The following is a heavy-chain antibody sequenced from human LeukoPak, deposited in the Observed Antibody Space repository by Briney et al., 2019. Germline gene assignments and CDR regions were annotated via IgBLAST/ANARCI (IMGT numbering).Heavy chain of an antibody. CDR2: INHNGNVN. Sequence: GGSLRLSCSASGFTFSRHWMTWVRQAPGKGLEWVASINHNGNVNYYVDSVKGRFTISRDNAKNSLYLQMSNLRAEDTAVYFCARGGGLDVWGQGATVTVSS. V-gene: IGHV3-7*03. D-gene: IGHD3-16*01. CDR3: ARGGGLDV. J-gene: IGHJ6*02. CDR1: GFTFSRHW.